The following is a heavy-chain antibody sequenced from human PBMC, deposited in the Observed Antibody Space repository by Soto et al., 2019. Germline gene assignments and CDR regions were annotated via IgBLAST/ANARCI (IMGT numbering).Heavy chain of an antibody. Sequence: PGGSLRLSCAASGFTFSSYGMHWVRQAPGKGLGWVAVISYDGSNKYYADSVKGRFTISRDNSKNTLYLQMNSLRAEDTAVYYCAKDFASITMIVVTPADYGMDVWGQGTTVTVSS. D-gene: IGHD3-22*01. CDR2: ISYDGSNK. CDR3: AKDFASITMIVVTPADYGMDV. CDR1: GFTFSSYG. J-gene: IGHJ6*02. V-gene: IGHV3-30*18.